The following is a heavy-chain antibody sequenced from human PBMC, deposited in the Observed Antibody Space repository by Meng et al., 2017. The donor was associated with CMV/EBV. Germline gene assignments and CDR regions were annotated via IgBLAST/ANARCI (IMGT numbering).Heavy chain of an antibody. J-gene: IGHJ5*02. Sequence: GGSLRLSCAASGFTVSSNYMSWVRQAPGKGLEWVSVIYSGGSTYYADSVKGRFTISRDNSKNTLYLQMNSLRAEDTAVYYCARRPGIRSGSYYNWFDPWGQGTLVTVSS. D-gene: IGHD1-26*01. CDR2: IYSGGST. V-gene: IGHV3-53*05. CDR1: GFTVSSNY. CDR3: ARRPGIRSGSYYNWFDP.